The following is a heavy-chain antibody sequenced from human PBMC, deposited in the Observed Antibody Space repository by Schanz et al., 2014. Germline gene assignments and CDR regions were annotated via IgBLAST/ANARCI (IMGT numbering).Heavy chain of an antibody. CDR2: IRFDASAK. CDR1: GFTVSNNY. V-gene: IGHV3-30*02. J-gene: IGHJ4*02. D-gene: IGHD6-19*01. Sequence: VQVVESGGGLVQPGGSLRLSCAASGFTVSNNYMSWVRQAPGKGLEWVAYIRFDASAKYYGDSVEGRFTISRDNAKNTLYLQMNSLRPEDTALYYCVGIHVAVAEAFYWGQGALVIVS. CDR3: VGIHVAVAEAFY.